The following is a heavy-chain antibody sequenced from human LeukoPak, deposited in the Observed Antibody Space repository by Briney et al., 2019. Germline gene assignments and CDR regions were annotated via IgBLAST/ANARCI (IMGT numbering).Heavy chain of an antibody. D-gene: IGHD3-22*01. CDR3: AKGDSSGYPYYFDY. J-gene: IGHJ4*02. Sequence: GGSLRLSCAASGFTFSSYAMSWVRQAPGKGLEWVSAISGSAGSTYYADSVKGRFTIPRDNSKNTLYLQMNSLRAEDTAVYYCAKGDSSGYPYYFDYWGQGTLVTVSS. CDR2: ISGSAGST. V-gene: IGHV3-23*01. CDR1: GFTFSSYA.